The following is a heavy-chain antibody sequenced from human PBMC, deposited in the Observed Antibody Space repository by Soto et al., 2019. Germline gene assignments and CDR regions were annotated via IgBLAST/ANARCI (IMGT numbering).Heavy chain of an antibody. CDR3: ARPWLRYYYGMDV. CDR1: GYPLPSYG. Sequence: GISAEDTCKDSGYPLPSYGISWVRQAPVQGLEWMGWISAYNGNTNYAQKLQGRVTMTTDTSTSTAYMELRSLRSDDTAVYYCARPWLRYYYGMDVWGQGTTVTASS. V-gene: IGHV1-18*01. D-gene: IGHD5-12*01. J-gene: IGHJ6*02. CDR2: ISAYNGNT.